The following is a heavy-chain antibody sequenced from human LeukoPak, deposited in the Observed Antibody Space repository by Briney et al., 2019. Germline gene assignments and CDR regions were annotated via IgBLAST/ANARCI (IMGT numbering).Heavy chain of an antibody. CDR1: GCAFDDLA. V-gene: IGHV3-49*04. J-gene: IGHJ4*02. CDR3: SRNGLVDFDY. Sequence: GGSLRLSCTTSGCAFDDLAMSGVRQPAGKGLDGVGFIRRRAYGGAAGYAASVKGRFIISRDDSKGIAYLQMNSLKTEDTAVYYCSRNGLVDFDYWGQGSRVIVSP. CDR2: IRRRAYGGAA.